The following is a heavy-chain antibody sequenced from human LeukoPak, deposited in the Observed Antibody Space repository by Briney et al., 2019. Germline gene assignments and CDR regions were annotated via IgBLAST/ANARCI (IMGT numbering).Heavy chain of an antibody. V-gene: IGHV1-18*01. CDR2: ISAYNGNT. CDR3: ARRLGYCSDGSCYSLNY. CDR1: GYTFTSYG. D-gene: IGHD2-15*01. J-gene: IGHJ4*02. Sequence: GASVKVSCKASGYTFTSYGISWVRQAPGQGLEWMGWISAYNGNTNYAQKLQGRVTMTTDTSTSTAYMELSSLRSDDTAVYYCARRLGYCSDGSCYSLNYWGQGTLVTVSS.